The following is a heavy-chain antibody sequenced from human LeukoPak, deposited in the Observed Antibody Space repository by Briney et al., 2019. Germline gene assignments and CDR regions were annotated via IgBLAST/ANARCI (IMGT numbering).Heavy chain of an antibody. CDR1: GYTFTSYG. CDR2: ISAYNGNT. CDR3: ARDHKGFGEGEFDY. V-gene: IGHV1-18*01. J-gene: IGHJ4*02. D-gene: IGHD3-10*01. Sequence: ASVKVSYKASGYTFTSYGISWVRQAPGQGLEWMGWISAYNGNTNYAQKLQGRVTMTTDTSTSTAYMELRSLRSDDTAVYYCARDHKGFGEGEFDYWGQGTLVTVSS.